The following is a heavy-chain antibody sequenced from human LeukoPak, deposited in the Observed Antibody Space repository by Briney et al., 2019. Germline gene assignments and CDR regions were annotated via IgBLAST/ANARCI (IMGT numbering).Heavy chain of an antibody. D-gene: IGHD2-2*03. CDR2: IYTSGST. CDR3: ARVGYCSSTSCYWFDP. V-gene: IGHV4-61*02. J-gene: IGHJ5*02. CDR1: GGSISSGSYY. Sequence: SETLSLTCTVSGGSISSGSYYWSWIRQPAGKGLERIGRIYTSGSTNYNPSLKSRVTISVDTSKNQFSLKLSSVTAADTAVYYCARVGYCSSTSCYWFDPWGQGTLVTVSS.